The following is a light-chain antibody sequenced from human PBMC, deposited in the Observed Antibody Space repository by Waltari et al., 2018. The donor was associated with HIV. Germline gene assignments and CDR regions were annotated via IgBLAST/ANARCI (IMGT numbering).Light chain of an antibody. CDR1: QTITTS. CDR2: GAS. Sequence: DVQMTQSPSTLSASIGDRVTISCRASQTITTSLAWDQHKPGKAPKLLVYGASTLPSGLPSKFSGSGSGTEFTLPISSLQPDDFATYDCLHYKYYPFTFGPGTKVDIK. V-gene: IGKV1-5*03. CDR3: LHYKYYPFT. J-gene: IGKJ3*01.